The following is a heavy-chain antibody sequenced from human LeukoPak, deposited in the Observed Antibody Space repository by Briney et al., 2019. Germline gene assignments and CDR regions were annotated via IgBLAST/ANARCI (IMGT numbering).Heavy chain of an antibody. V-gene: IGHV3-64*02. CDR3: ARGRRCSSTSCYAGHFDY. CDR2: ISSNGGST. Sequence: GGSLRLSCAASAFTISSYAMHWVRQAPGKGLEYVSAISSNGGSTYYADSVKGRFTISRDNSKNTLYLQMGSLRAEDMAVYYCARGRRCSSTSCYAGHFDYWGQGTLVTVSS. D-gene: IGHD2-2*01. J-gene: IGHJ4*02. CDR1: AFTISSYA.